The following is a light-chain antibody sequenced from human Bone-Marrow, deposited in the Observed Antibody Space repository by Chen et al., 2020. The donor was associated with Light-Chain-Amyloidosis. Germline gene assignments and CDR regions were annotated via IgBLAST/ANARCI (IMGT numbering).Light chain of an antibody. CDR1: QTMSSTY. CDR2: GSS. V-gene: IGKV3-20*01. CDR3: QQYGTSPLT. Sequence: EIVLTQSPGTPSLSPGEGANLSCRASQTMSSTYLTWYQQKFGQAPRLLIYGSSSRATVIPDRFTGSGSGTAFTLTINRLEPEDFAMYYCQQYGTSPLTFGGGTKVEIK. J-gene: IGKJ4*01.